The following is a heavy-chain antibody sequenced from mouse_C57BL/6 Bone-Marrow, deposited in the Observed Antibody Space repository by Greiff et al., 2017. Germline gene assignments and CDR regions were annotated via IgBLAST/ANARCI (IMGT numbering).Heavy chain of an antibody. D-gene: IGHD1-1*01. CDR3: GTDYGSSYNY. CDR1: GYTFNSYW. V-gene: IGHV1-64*01. CDR2: IHPNSGST. J-gene: IGHJ2*01. Sequence: VQLQQPGAELVKPGASVKLSCKASGYTFNSYWMHWVKQRPGQGLEWIGMIHPNSGSTNYTEKFNSTATLTVDNSSSTAYMQLSRLTSEDYAVYYCGTDYGSSYNYWGQGTTLTVSA.